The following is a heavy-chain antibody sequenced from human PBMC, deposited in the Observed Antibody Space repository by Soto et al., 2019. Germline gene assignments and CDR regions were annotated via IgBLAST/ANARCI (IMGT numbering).Heavy chain of an antibody. D-gene: IGHD1-26*01. CDR3: AKDRLRGGFLTTATTNGMDV. CDR2: ISYDGSNK. CDR1: GFTFSSYG. Sequence: PGGSLRLSCAASGFTFSSYGTHWVRQAPGKGLEWVALISYDGSNKYYVDSVKGRFTISRDNSKNTLFLQMNSLRAGDTAVYYCAKDRLRGGFLTTATTNGMDVWGQGTTVTVSS. V-gene: IGHV3-30*18. J-gene: IGHJ6*02.